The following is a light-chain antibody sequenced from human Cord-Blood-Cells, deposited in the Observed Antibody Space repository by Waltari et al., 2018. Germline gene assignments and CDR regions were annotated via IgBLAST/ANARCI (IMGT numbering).Light chain of an antibody. V-gene: IGLV3-19*01. CDR1: SLRSYY. J-gene: IGLJ3*02. CDR2: GKN. CDR3: NSRDSSGNHLV. Sequence: SSELTQDPVVSVALGQTVRITCQGDSLRSYYASWYQQKPGQAPVLVIYGKNNRPSGIPDRFSGSSSGNTASLTITGAQAEDEAEYYCNSRDSSGNHLVIGVGTKLTVL.